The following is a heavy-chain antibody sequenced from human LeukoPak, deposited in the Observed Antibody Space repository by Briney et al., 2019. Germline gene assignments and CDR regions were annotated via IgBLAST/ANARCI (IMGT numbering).Heavy chain of an antibody. CDR1: AGSINSGGYF. D-gene: IGHD2-2*01. J-gene: IGHJ4*02. CDR2: IWNSGSS. Sequence: SETLSLTCTVSAGSINSGGYFWTWVRQHPGEGLEWIGYIWNSGSSYYNPPLSSRVIISADSSKSTFSLKLSSVTAADTAVYYCARYHCGSTYCPGVDFYGQGTLVTVSS. CDR3: ARYHCGSTYCPGVDF. V-gene: IGHV4-31*03.